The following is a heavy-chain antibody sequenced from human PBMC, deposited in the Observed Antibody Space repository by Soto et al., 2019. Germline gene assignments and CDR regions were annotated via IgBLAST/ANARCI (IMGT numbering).Heavy chain of an antibody. Sequence: GESLKISCKGSGYSLTSYWISWVRQMPGKGLEWMGRIDPSDSYTNYSPSFQGHVTISADKSISTAYLQWSSLKASDTAMYYCARFPYGSGSGVVSAFDIWGQGTMVTVSS. CDR3: ARFPYGSGSGVVSAFDI. CDR2: IDPSDSYT. V-gene: IGHV5-10-1*01. J-gene: IGHJ3*02. D-gene: IGHD3-10*01. CDR1: GYSLTSYW.